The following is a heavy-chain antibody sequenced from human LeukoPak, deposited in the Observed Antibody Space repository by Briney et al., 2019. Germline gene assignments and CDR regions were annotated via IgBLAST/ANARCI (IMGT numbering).Heavy chain of an antibody. CDR1: GFIFSDYY. Sequence: GGSLRLSCAASGFIFSDYYMTWIRQAPEKGLEWVSYISSTGGTISYADSVKGRFTISRDNAKNSLYLQMNSLRAEDTAVYYCARNIGYCSSTNCYDPFHADYWGQGTLVTVSS. CDR3: ARNIGYCSSTNCYDPFHADY. D-gene: IGHD2-2*01. CDR2: ISSTGGTI. V-gene: IGHV3-11*01. J-gene: IGHJ4*02.